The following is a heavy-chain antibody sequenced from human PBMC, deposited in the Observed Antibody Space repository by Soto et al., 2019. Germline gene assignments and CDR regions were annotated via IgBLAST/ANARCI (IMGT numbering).Heavy chain of an antibody. V-gene: IGHV4-31*03. D-gene: IGHD3-10*01. CDR3: ARDSHAGGRDAFDI. Sequence: QVQLQESGPGLVKPSQTLSLTCTVSGGSISSGGYYWSWIRQHPGKGLEWIGYIYYSGSTYYNPSLKSRVTISVDTSKNQFSLKLSSVTAADTAVYYCARDSHAGGRDAFDIWGQGTMVTVSS. CDR1: GGSISSGGYY. J-gene: IGHJ3*02. CDR2: IYYSGST.